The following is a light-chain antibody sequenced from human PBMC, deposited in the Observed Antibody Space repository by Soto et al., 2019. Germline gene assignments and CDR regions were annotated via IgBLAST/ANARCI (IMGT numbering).Light chain of an antibody. J-gene: IGKJ1*01. CDR3: QYYNSWT. V-gene: IGKV1-5*03. CDR2: KAS. CDR1: QSIGGW. Sequence: DIQITQSPSTLSASVGDRVTITCRASQSIGGWLAWYQQKPGKAPNLLIYKASSLESGVPLRFSGSGSGTEFTLTISSLQPDDSATYYCQYYNSWTFGQGTKLEIK.